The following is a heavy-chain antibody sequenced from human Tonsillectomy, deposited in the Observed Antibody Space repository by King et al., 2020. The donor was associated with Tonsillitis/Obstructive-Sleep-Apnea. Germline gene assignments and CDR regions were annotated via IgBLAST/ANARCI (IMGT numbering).Heavy chain of an antibody. Sequence: VQLVESGGGLVNPGGSLRLSCAASGFAFSYAWMSWVRQAPGKGLELFGRIKMKTDDGTTDYAAPVKGGFTISRDDSKKALYLQMNSLKPEDTAVYYCVTGDLVQGVIRPFDYWGQGTLVTVSS. D-gene: IGHD3-10*01. CDR2: IKMKTDDGTT. V-gene: IGHV3-15*01. J-gene: IGHJ4*02. CDR3: VTGDLVQGVIRPFDY. CDR1: GFAFSYAW.